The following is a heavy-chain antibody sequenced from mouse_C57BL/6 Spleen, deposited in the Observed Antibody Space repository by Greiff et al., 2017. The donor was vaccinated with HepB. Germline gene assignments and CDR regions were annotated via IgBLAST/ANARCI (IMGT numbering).Heavy chain of an antibody. CDR2: ISSGSSTI. CDR3: ARPYYYGSSYGAMDY. J-gene: IGHJ4*01. D-gene: IGHD1-1*01. Sequence: EVKLMESGGGLVKPGGSLKLSCAASGFTFSDYGMHWVRQAPEKGLEWVAYISSGSSTIYYADTVKGRFTISRDNAKNTLFLQMTSLRSEDTAMYYCARPYYYGSSYGAMDYWGQGTSVTVSS. CDR1: GFTFSDYG. V-gene: IGHV5-17*01.